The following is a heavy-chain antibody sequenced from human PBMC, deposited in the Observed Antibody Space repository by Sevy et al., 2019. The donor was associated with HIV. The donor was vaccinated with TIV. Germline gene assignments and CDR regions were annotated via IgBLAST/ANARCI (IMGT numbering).Heavy chain of an antibody. CDR1: GFSFSDYS. CDR3: VRGTGPGSFLFDY. Sequence: LSLTCAASGFSFSDYSLSWVRQTPEKGLEWLSLISGSSSTIHYADSVKGRFTNSRDNGKNSLCLQMNSLRVEDTAMYYCVRGTGPGSFLFDYWGQGTLVTVSS. J-gene: IGHJ4*02. V-gene: IGHV3-48*01. CDR2: ISGSSSTI.